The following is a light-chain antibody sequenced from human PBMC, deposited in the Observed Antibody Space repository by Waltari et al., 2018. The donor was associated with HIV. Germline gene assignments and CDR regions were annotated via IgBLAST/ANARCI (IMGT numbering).Light chain of an antibody. CDR1: QSLVYSDGNTY. V-gene: IGKV2-30*01. CDR2: KVS. Sequence: DVVMTQSPLSLPVTLGQPASISCKSTQSLVYSDGNTYLNWFQQRPGQSPRRLIYKVSYRDSGVPDRFSGSGSGTDFTLEISRVEAEDAGVYYCMQNTHWPPTFGQGTKVEIK. CDR3: MQNTHWPPT. J-gene: IGKJ1*01.